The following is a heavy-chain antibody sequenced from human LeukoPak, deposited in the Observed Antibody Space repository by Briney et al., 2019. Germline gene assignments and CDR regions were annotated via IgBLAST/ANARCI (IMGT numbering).Heavy chain of an antibody. CDR3: AKTMSRGTYYFDY. D-gene: IGHD2-15*01. J-gene: IGHJ4*02. V-gene: IGHV3-74*01. Sequence: GGSLRLSCAASGFTFSNYWVHWVRQAPGKGLVWVSRISTDGRSTSYADSVKGRFTISRDNAKNSLYLQMYSLRAEDTAVYYCAKTMSRGTYYFDYWGQGTLVTVSS. CDR1: GFTFSNYW. CDR2: ISTDGRST.